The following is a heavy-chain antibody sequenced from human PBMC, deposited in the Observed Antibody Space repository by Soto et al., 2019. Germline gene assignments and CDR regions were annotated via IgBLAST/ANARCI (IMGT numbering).Heavy chain of an antibody. CDR1: GGTFSRHA. Sequence: GXSVKVSYKTAGGTFSRHAVDWVRQAPGQGLEWMGGIIPMFGTTNYAQKFKGRVTISADESTSTAYMELSSLRSEDAAVYYCARAAIHGSSWYFWFDPCGQRTLVIVSS. D-gene: IGHD6-13*01. CDR3: ARAAIHGSSWYFWFDP. J-gene: IGHJ5*02. V-gene: IGHV1-69*01. CDR2: IIPMFGTT.